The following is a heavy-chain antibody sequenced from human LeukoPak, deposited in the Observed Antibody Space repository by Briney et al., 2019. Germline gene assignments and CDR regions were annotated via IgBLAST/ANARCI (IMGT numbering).Heavy chain of an antibody. CDR2: INHSGST. CDR3: ARDGTIFGVVKGNRFDP. D-gene: IGHD3-3*01. CDR1: GGSFSGYY. V-gene: IGHV4-34*01. J-gene: IGHJ5*02. Sequence: SETLSLTCAVYGGSFSGYYWSWIRQPPGKGLEWIGEINHSGSTNYNPSLKSRVTISVDTSKNQFSLKLSSVTAADTAVYYCARDGTIFGVVKGNRFDPWGQGTLVTVSS.